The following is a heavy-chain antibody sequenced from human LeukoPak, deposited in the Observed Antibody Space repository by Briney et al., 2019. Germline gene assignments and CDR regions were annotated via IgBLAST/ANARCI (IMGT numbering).Heavy chain of an antibody. D-gene: IGHD3-22*01. CDR2: IYTSGST. V-gene: IGHV4-61*02. J-gene: IGHJ6*03. Sequence: SQTLSLTCTVSGGSISSGSYYWSWIRQPAGKGLEWIGRIYTSGSTNYNPSLKSRVTISVDTSKNQFSVKLSSVTAADTAVYYCAREGYDSSGYSSIPLSYYYYMDVWGKGTTVTVSS. CDR3: AREGYDSSGYSSIPLSYYYYMDV. CDR1: GGSISSGSYY.